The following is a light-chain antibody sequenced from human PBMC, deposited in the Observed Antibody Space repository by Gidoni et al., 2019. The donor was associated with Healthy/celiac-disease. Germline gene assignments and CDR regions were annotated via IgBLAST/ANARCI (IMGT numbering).Light chain of an antibody. CDR3: QAWDSSTYVV. V-gene: IGLV3-1*01. CDR1: KLGDKY. J-gene: IGLJ2*01. Sequence: SYELTQPPSVSVSPGQTASITCSGDKLGDKYACWYQQTPGQSPVLVIYQDSKRPSGIPERFSGSNSGNTATLTISGTQAMDEADYCCQAWDSSTYVVFGGGTKLTVL. CDR2: QDS.